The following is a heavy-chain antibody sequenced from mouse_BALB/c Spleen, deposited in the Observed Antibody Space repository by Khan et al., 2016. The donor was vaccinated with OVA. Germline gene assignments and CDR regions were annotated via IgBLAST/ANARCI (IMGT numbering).Heavy chain of an antibody. D-gene: IGHD2-3*01. J-gene: IGHJ4*01. CDR2: ISYSGST. Sequence: EVELVESGPGLVKPSQSLSLTCTVTGYSITSDYAWNWLRQFPGNKLEWMGYISYSGSTNYNPSLKSRISITRDTSKNQFFLQLNSLTTEDTATDYCARDGSRYNYAMDYWGQGTAVTGSS. CDR3: ARDGSRYNYAMDY. V-gene: IGHV3-2*02. CDR1: GYSITSDYA.